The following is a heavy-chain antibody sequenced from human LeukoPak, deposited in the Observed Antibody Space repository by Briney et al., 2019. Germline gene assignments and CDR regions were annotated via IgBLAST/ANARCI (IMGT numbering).Heavy chain of an antibody. CDR3: ARDRPMGDIVVVPEWIYGMDV. Sequence: SVKVSCKASGGTFSSYAISWVRQAPGQGLEWMGGIIPIFGTANYAQKFQGRVTITADESTSTAYMELSSLRSEDTAVYYCARDRPMGDIVVVPEWIYGMDVWGKGTTVTVSS. V-gene: IGHV1-69*13. CDR1: GGTFSSYA. CDR2: IIPIFGTA. J-gene: IGHJ6*04. D-gene: IGHD2-2*01.